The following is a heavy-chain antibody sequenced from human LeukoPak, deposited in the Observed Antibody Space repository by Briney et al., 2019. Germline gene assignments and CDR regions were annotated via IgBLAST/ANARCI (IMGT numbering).Heavy chain of an antibody. D-gene: IGHD3-3*01. CDR3: ARAAVLRFLEWAYIDY. J-gene: IGHJ4*02. CDR1: GGSISNYY. CDR2: LYYSGDT. Sequence: SETLSLTCSVSGGSISNYYWSWIRQPPGKGLEWIGYLYYSGDTNYNPSLRSRVTISVDTSKNQFSLKLSSVTAADTAVYYCARAAVLRFLEWAYIDYWGQGTLGTVSS. V-gene: IGHV4-59*12.